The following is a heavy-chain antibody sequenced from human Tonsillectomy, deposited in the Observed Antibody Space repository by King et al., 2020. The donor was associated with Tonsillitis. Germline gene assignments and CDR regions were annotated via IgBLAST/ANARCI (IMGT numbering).Heavy chain of an antibody. CDR3: ATHYSGYVYDPLVFDY. D-gene: IGHD5-12*01. V-gene: IGHV4-59*01. J-gene: IGHJ4*02. Sequence: VQLQESGPGLVKPSETLSLTCTVSGGSISSYYWSWIRPPPGKGLEWIGYIYYSGSTNYNPSLKSRVTISVDKSKKQFFLKLSLVTAADTAVYYCATHYSGYVYDPLVFDYWGQGTLVTVSS. CDR1: GGSISSYY. CDR2: IYYSGST.